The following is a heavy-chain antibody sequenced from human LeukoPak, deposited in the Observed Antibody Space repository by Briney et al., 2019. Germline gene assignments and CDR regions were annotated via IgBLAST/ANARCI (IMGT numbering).Heavy chain of an antibody. CDR2: INTDGSST. Sequence: GGSLRLSCAASGFTFSSYWMHWVRQAPGKGLVWVSRINTDGSSTSYADSVKGRFTISRDNAKNTLYLQMNSLRAEDTAVYYCARAGYYYDSSGSGYYFDYWGQGTLVSVSS. CDR3: ARAGYYYDSSGSGYYFDY. V-gene: IGHV3-74*01. D-gene: IGHD3-22*01. CDR1: GFTFSSYW. J-gene: IGHJ4*02.